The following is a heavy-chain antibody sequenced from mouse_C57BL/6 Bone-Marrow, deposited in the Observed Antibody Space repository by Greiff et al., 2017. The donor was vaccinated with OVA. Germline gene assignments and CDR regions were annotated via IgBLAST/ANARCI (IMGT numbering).Heavy chain of an antibody. CDR2: INPYNGGT. J-gene: IGHJ2*01. Sequence: VQLQQSGPVLVKPGASVKMSCKASGYTFTDYYMNWVKQSHGKSLEWIGVINPYNGGTSYNQKFKGKATLTVDKSSSTAYMELNSLTSEDSAVYYCARGGLAAQAEGYFDYWGQGTTLTVSS. V-gene: IGHV1-19*01. CDR3: ARGGLAAQAEGYFDY. D-gene: IGHD3-2*02. CDR1: GYTFTDYY.